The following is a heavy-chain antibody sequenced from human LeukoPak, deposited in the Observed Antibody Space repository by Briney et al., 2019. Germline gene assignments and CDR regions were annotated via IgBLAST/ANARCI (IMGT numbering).Heavy chain of an antibody. Sequence: SETLSLTCTVSGGSISSYYWSWIRQPPGKGLEWIGYIYYSGSTNYNPSLKSRVTISVDTSKNQFSLKLSSVTAADTAVYYCAAKGDYEEFDYWGQGTLVTVSS. CDR1: GGSISSYY. J-gene: IGHJ4*02. CDR3: AAKGDYEEFDY. CDR2: IYYSGST. D-gene: IGHD4-17*01. V-gene: IGHV4-59*01.